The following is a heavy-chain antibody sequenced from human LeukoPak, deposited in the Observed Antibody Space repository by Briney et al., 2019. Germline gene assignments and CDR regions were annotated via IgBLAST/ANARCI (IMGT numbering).Heavy chain of an antibody. J-gene: IGHJ4*02. CDR3: AKDVQLSGYCSGGSCYFLDY. CDR2: ISGSGGST. V-gene: IGHV3-23*01. D-gene: IGHD2-15*01. Sequence: GGSLRLSCAASGFTFSNYAMSWVRQAPGKGLEWVSAISGSGGSTYYADSVKGRFTISRDNSKNTLYLQVNSLRADDTALYYCAKDVQLSGYCSGGSCYFLDYWGQGTLVTVSS. CDR1: GFTFSNYA.